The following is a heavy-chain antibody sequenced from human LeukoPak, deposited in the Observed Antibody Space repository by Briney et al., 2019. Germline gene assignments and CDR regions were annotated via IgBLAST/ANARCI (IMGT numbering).Heavy chain of an antibody. J-gene: IGHJ4*02. V-gene: IGHV3-15*01. Sequence: GGSLRLSCAASGFTFSNAWMSWVRQAPGKGLEWVGRIKSKTDGGTTDYAAPVKGRFTISRDDSKNTLYLQMNSLKTEDTAEYYCTTGPWDIVVVPAAIIDYWGQGTLVTVSS. CDR1: GFTFSNAW. CDR3: TTGPWDIVVVPAAIIDY. D-gene: IGHD2-2*01. CDR2: IKSKTDGGTT.